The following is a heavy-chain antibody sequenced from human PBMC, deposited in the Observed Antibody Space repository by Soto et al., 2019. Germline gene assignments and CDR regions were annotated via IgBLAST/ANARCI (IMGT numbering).Heavy chain of an antibody. J-gene: IGHJ4*02. CDR1: GFSFSTYA. D-gene: IGHD4-17*01. V-gene: IGHV3-23*01. Sequence: EVQLLESGGGLVQPGGSLRLSCAASGFSFSTYAMSWVRQAPGKGLEWVSAISGSGGNTYYADSVKGRITISRDSSKNTLYLQMNSLRAEDTAIYYCAKASMGTTKGKYYFDCWGQGTLVTASS. CDR2: ISGSGGNT. CDR3: AKASMGTTKGKYYFDC.